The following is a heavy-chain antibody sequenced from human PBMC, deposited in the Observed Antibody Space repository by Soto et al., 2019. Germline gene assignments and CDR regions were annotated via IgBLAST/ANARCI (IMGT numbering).Heavy chain of an antibody. V-gene: IGHV4-39*01. D-gene: IGHD2-21*01. CDR1: GVSIHNSHSF. CDR2: VYYSGGA. J-gene: IGHJ5*01. Sequence: SETLSITCAVSGVSIHNSHSFWGWIRQPPGKGLEFIANVYYSGGAHYNPSFKSRVTISVDTATNQVSLRMSYVTAADTAVYFCGRVVEGATRHTDFDSWGQGTLVTVSS. CDR3: GRVVEGATRHTDFDS.